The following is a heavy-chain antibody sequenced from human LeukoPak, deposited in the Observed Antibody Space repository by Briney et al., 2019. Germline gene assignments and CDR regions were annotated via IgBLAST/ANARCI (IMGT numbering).Heavy chain of an antibody. J-gene: IGHJ4*02. CDR3: ARDEGSAYPFDY. D-gene: IGHD3-22*01. CDR1: GGSISSSSYY. CDR2: IYYSGST. V-gene: IGHV4-39*07. Sequence: SETLSLTCTVSGGSISSSSYYWGWIRQPPGKGLEWIGSIYYSGSTYYNSSLKSRVTISVDTSKNQFSLNLNSVTAADTAVYFCARDEGSAYPFDYWGQGTLVTVSS.